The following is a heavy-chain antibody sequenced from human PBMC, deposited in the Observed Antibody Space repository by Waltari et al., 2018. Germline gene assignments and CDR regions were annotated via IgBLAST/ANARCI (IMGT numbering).Heavy chain of an antibody. Sequence: QVQLVESGGGVVQPGRSLRLSCAASGFTFSSYGMHWVRQAPGKGLEGVAVIWYDGSNKYYSDSVKGRFTISRDNSKNTLYLQMNSLRAEDTAVYYCARDNGGYCSSTSCFFDYWGQGTLVTVSS. CDR3: ARDNGGYCSSTSCFFDY. CDR1: GFTFSSYG. V-gene: IGHV3-33*01. CDR2: IWYDGSNK. J-gene: IGHJ4*02. D-gene: IGHD2-2*01.